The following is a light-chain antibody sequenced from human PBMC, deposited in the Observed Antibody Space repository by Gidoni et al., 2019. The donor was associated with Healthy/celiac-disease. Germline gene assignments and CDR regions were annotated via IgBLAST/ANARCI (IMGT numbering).Light chain of an antibody. V-gene: IGLV3-1*01. Sequence: SYELTQPPSVSVSPGQTASITCSGDKLGDKYACWYQQKPGQSHVLVIYQDSKRPSGLPERFSGANSGNTATLTISGTQAMDEADYYCQAWDSSTVVFGGGTKLTVL. CDR3: QAWDSSTVV. CDR1: KLGDKY. CDR2: QDS. J-gene: IGLJ2*01.